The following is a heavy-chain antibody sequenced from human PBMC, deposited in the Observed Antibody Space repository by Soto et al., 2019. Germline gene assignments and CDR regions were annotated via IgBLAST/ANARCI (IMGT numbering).Heavy chain of an antibody. CDR3: ARVFYYDILTGKSYNMDV. V-gene: IGHV3-23*01. Sequence: VQLLESGGDLVQPGGSLRLSCEASGFTFSNYAMSWVRQAPGKGLEWVSVISGSGGSTNYADSAKGRFTISRVNSMDTLYLQMNSLRAEDTAVYYCARVFYYDILTGKSYNMDVWGQGTTVIVSS. CDR2: ISGSGGST. CDR1: GFTFSNYA. D-gene: IGHD3-9*01. J-gene: IGHJ6*02.